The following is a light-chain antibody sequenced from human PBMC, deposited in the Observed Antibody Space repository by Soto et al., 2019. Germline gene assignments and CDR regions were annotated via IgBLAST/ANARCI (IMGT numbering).Light chain of an antibody. V-gene: IGKV3-11*01. CDR2: DAS. J-gene: IGKJ4*01. CDR1: QSVSSY. CDR3: QQRSYWPLT. Sequence: EMVLTQSPATLSLSPGERATLSCRASQSVSSYLAWYQQKPGQAPRLLIYDASNRATGIPARFSGSGSGTDFTLTISSLEPEDFAVYYCQQRSYWPLTFGGGTKVDIK.